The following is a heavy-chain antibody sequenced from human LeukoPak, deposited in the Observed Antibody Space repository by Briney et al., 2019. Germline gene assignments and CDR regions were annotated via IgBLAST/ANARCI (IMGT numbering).Heavy chain of an antibody. CDR2: IYYSGNT. V-gene: IGHV4-59*01. CDR3: ARQEFRAGFDY. Sequence: SETPSLTCTVSGGSISSYYWSWIRQPPGKGLEWIGYIYYSGNTNCNPSLKSRVTISVDTSKNQFSLKLTSVTAADTAVYYCARQEFRAGFDYWGQGTLVTVSS. D-gene: IGHD6-13*01. CDR1: GGSISSYY. J-gene: IGHJ4*02.